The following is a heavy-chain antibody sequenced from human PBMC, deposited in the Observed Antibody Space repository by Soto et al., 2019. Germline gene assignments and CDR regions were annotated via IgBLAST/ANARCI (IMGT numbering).Heavy chain of an antibody. V-gene: IGHV1-18*01. D-gene: IGHD3-10*01. Sequence: QVQLVQSGAEVKKPGASVKVSCKASGYTFTSYGISWVRQAPGQGLEWMGWISAYNGNTNYAQKLQGRVTMTRDTYRITADMELRSLRSDDTAVYYCARVRTMVRGVILYYFDYWGQGTLVTVSS. CDR1: GYTFTSYG. CDR2: ISAYNGNT. J-gene: IGHJ4*02. CDR3: ARVRTMVRGVILYYFDY.